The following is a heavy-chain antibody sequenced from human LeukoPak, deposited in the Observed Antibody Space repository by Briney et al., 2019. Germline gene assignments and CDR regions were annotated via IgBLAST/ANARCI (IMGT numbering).Heavy chain of an antibody. CDR3: ARTYSWSLSRFDY. CDR2: ISSSSSYI. V-gene: IGHV3-21*01. D-gene: IGHD3-16*02. CDR1: GFTFSNYW. Sequence: PGGSLRLSCAASGFTFSNYWMHWVRQAPGKGLVWVSSISSSSSYIYYADSVKGRFTISRDNSKNTLYLQMNSLRAEDTAVYYCARTYSWSLSRFDYWGQGTLVTVSS. J-gene: IGHJ4*02.